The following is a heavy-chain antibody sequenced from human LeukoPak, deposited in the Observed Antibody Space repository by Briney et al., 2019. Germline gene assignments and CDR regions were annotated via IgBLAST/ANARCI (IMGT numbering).Heavy chain of an antibody. CDR3: ARAPVRYSGSYDFDFDY. J-gene: IGHJ4*02. V-gene: IGHV4-30-4*01. Sequence: SETLSLTCTVSGGSISSGDYYWSWIRQPPGKGLERIGYIYYSGSTYYNPSPKSRVTISVDTSKNQFSLKLSSVTAADTAVYYCARAPVRYSGSYDFDFDYWGQGTLVTVSS. CDR1: GGSISSGDYY. D-gene: IGHD1-26*01. CDR2: IYYSGST.